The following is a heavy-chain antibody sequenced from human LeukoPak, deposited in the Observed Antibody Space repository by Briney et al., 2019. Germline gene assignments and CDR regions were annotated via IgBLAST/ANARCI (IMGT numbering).Heavy chain of an antibody. Sequence: SETLSLTCTVSGGSVSSGSYHWSWIRQPPGKGLEWIGYIYYSGSTNYNPSLKSRVTISVDTSKNQFSLKLSSVTAADTAVYYCASTAYYDILTGSPGAFDIWGQGTMVTVSS. CDR3: ASTAYYDILTGSPGAFDI. J-gene: IGHJ3*02. V-gene: IGHV4-61*01. D-gene: IGHD3-9*01. CDR2: IYYSGST. CDR1: GGSVSSGSYH.